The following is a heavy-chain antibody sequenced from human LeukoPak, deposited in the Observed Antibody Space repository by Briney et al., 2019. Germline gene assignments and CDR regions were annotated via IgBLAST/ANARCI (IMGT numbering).Heavy chain of an antibody. D-gene: IGHD3-10*01. CDR2: IRYDGSNK. Sequence: PGGSLRLSCAASGLTFRSYGMHWVRQAPGKGLEWVAFIRYDGSNKYYADSVKGRFTISRDNSKNTLHLQMNSLRAEDTAVYYCAKDRELLWFGEPEIDYWGQGTLVTVSS. V-gene: IGHV3-30*02. J-gene: IGHJ4*02. CDR1: GLTFRSYG. CDR3: AKDRELLWFGEPEIDY.